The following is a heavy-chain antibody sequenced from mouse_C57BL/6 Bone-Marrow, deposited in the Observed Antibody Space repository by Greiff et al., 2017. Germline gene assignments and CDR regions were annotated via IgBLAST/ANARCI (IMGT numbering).Heavy chain of an antibody. CDR3: ARPYSNFHYYAMDY. CDR2: ISSGSSTI. D-gene: IGHD2-5*01. Sequence: EVHLVESGGGLVKPGGSLKLSCAASGFTFSDYGMHWVRQAPEKGLEWVAYISSGSSTIYYADTVKGRFTISRDNAKNTLFLQMTSLRSEDTAMYYCARPYSNFHYYAMDYWGQGTSVTVSS. CDR1: GFTFSDYG. V-gene: IGHV5-17*01. J-gene: IGHJ4*01.